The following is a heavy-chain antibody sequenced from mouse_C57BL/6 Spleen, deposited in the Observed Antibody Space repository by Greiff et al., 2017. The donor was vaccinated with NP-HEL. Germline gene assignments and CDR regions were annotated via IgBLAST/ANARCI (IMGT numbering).Heavy chain of an antibody. CDR2: ISYDGSN. V-gene: IGHV3-6*01. J-gene: IGHJ2*01. D-gene: IGHD1-1*01. CDR1: GYSITSGYY. CDR3: ARGYYGLDY. Sequence: EVKLMESGPGLVKPSQSLSLTCSVTGYSITSGYYWNWIRQFPGNKLEWMGYISYDGSNNYNPSLKNRISITRDTSKNQFFLKLNSVTTEDTATYYCARGYYGLDYWGQGTTLTVSS.